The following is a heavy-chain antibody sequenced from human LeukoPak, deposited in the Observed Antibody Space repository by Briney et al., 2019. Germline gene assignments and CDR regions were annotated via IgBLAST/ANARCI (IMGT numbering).Heavy chain of an antibody. CDR1: GDSVSSNSAT. V-gene: IGHV6-1*01. D-gene: IGHD1-1*01. J-gene: IGHJ4*02. CDR2: TYYRSKRYR. Sequence: SQTLSLTCAISGDSVSSNSATWNWIRQSPSKGLEWLGRTYYRSKRYRPYAPSVKGRITIKADTSKNQVSLQLISVTPEDTAVYYCARGPGTLHYWGQGTLVTVSS. CDR3: ARGPGTLHY.